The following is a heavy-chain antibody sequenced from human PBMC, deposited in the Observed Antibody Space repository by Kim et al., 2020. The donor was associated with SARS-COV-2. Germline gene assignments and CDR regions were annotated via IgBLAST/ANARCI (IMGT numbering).Heavy chain of an antibody. D-gene: IGHD4-17*01. J-gene: IGHJ4*02. Sequence: DSVKGRFTISRDNSKNTLYLQMNSLRAEDTAVYYCARDRLRWPNLGGFDYWGQGTLVTVSS. CDR3: ARDRLRWPNLGGFDY. V-gene: IGHV3-30*01.